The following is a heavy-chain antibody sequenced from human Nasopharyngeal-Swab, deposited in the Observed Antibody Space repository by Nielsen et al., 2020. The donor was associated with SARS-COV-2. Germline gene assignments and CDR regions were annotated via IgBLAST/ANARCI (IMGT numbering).Heavy chain of an antibody. CDR3: ARGIHNSAWIVDY. CDR1: GYTFTNHA. D-gene: IGHD6-25*01. V-gene: IGHV1-3*01. CDR2: INVGNGNT. J-gene: IGHJ4*02. Sequence: ASVKVSCKASGYTFTNHAMHWVRQAPGQSLEWLGCINVGNGNTEYSQRFQGRVTISTDTSASTAFMELTNLRSEDTAIYYCARGIHNSAWIVDYWGQGTLVTVSS.